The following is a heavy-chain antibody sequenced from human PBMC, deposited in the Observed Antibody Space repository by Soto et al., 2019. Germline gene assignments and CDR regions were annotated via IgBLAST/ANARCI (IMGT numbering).Heavy chain of an antibody. V-gene: IGHV4-31*03. J-gene: IGHJ6*04. Sequence: QVQLQESVPGLVKPSQTMSLTCTVSGGSISSGGYYWSWIRQHPGKGLELIGYIYYSGSTYYNPSLKSRVTISVDTSENQFPLKLSSVAAADTAVYYCARERYGDYSAWGVYYYYGMDVWGKGPEFTVSS. D-gene: IGHD4-17*01. CDR1: GGSISSGGYY. CDR3: ARERYGDYSAWGVYYYYGMDV. CDR2: IYYSGST.